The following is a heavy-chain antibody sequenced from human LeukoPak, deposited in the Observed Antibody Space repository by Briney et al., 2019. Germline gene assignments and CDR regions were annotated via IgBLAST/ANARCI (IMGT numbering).Heavy chain of an antibody. CDR1: GFTFSSYT. Sequence: GGSLRLSCAASGFTFSSYTMNWVRQAPGKGLEWVSSISGSISYIFYADSVKGRFSISRDNAKNSLYLQMNSLRAEDTAVYYCARGGRSKYSNSSGDYWGQGTLVTVSS. V-gene: IGHV3-21*01. D-gene: IGHD6-6*01. CDR3: ARGGRSKYSNSSGDY. CDR2: ISGSISYI. J-gene: IGHJ4*02.